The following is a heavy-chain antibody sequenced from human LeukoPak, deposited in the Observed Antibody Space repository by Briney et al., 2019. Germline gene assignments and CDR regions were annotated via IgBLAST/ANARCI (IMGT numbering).Heavy chain of an antibody. Sequence: SETLSLTCTVSGGSISSSSYYWGWIRQPPGKGLEWIGSIYYSGSTYYNPSLKSRVTISVDTSKNQFSLKLSSVTAADTAVYYCARLTPTYYAHDYWGQGTLVTVSS. D-gene: IGHD2-2*01. V-gene: IGHV4-39*01. CDR2: IYYSGST. J-gene: IGHJ4*02. CDR3: ARLTPTYYAHDY. CDR1: GGSISSSSYY.